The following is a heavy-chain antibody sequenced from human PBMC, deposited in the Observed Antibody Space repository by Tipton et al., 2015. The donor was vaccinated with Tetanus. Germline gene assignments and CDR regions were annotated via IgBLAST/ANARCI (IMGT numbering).Heavy chain of an antibody. D-gene: IGHD1-26*01. V-gene: IGHV3-53*01. CDR3: AKDGGSPARGFDP. CDR1: GFTVSSNY. CDR2: IYSGGST. Sequence: SLRLSCAASGFTVSSNYMSWVRQAPGKGLEWVSVIYSGGSTYYADSVKGRFTISRDNSKNTLYLQMNSLRAEDTAVYYCAKDGGSPARGFDPWGQGTLVTVSS. J-gene: IGHJ5*02.